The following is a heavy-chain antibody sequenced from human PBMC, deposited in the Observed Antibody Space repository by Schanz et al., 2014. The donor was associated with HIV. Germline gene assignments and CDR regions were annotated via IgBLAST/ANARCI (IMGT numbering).Heavy chain of an antibody. CDR3: ARGRRDVSMIILYWFDP. Sequence: QVQLVQSGAEVKKPGSSVKVSCKASGGTFNTYAISWVRQVPGQGFQWMGGIIPTFDKTNFAQKFQGRVTITADESTGTAHMELSSLTSEDTAVYYCARGRRDVSMIILYWFDPWGQGTLVTVSS. CDR1: GGTFNTYA. V-gene: IGHV1-69*01. D-gene: IGHD3-22*01. J-gene: IGHJ5*02. CDR2: IIPTFDKT.